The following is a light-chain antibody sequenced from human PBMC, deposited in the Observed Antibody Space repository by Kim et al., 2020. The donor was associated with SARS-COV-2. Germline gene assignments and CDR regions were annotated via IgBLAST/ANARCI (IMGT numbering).Light chain of an antibody. CDR3: AAWDDSLGWV. V-gene: IGLV1-47*01. CDR2: RNN. J-gene: IGLJ3*02. CDR1: SSNIGSNY. Sequence: QSVLTQPPSASGTPGRRVTISCSGSSSNIGSNYVYWYQQLPGTAPKLLIYRNNQRPSGVPDRFSGSKSGTSASLAISGLRSEDEADYYCAAWDDSLGWVFGGGTKLTVL.